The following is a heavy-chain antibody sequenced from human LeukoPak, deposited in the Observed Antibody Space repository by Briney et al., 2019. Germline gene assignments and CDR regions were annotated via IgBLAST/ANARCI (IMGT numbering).Heavy chain of an antibody. Sequence: PGGSLRLSCAASGFTCSSYAMSWVRQAPGKGLEWVSAISGSGGSTYYADSVKGRFTISRDNSKNTLYLQMNSLRAEDTAVYYCAKGYLEWLLYDAFDIWGQGTMVTVSS. CDR1: GFTCSSYA. J-gene: IGHJ3*02. V-gene: IGHV3-23*01. D-gene: IGHD3-3*01. CDR3: AKGYLEWLLYDAFDI. CDR2: ISGSGGST.